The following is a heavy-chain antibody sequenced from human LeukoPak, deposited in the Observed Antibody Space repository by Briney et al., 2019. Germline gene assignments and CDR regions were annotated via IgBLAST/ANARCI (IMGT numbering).Heavy chain of an antibody. CDR2: INPKSGAT. V-gene: IGHV1-2*02. CDR3: ARGATVTDIDY. Sequence: ASVKVSCKASGYTFTSYYMHWVRQAPGQGLEWMGWINPKSGATNYAQNFQGRVTMTRDTSISTAYMELSRLRSDDMAVYYCARGATVTDIDYWGQGTLVTVSS. D-gene: IGHD4-17*01. J-gene: IGHJ4*02. CDR1: GYTFTSYY.